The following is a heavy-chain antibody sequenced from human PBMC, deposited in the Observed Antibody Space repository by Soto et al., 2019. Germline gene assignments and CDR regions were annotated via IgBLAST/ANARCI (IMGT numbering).Heavy chain of an antibody. Sequence: QVQVVQSRAEVKKPGASVKVSCKTSGYTFTEYDINWVRQATGQGLEYMGWVSPENRNAGYAPQFRGRVSMTADTSINTGSLELTTLTYEDTAVYYCEVTTGYWGQGTMVTVSS. CDR3: EVTTGY. V-gene: IGHV1-8*01. CDR2: VSPENRNA. CDR1: GYTFTEYD. D-gene: IGHD4-17*01. J-gene: IGHJ4*02.